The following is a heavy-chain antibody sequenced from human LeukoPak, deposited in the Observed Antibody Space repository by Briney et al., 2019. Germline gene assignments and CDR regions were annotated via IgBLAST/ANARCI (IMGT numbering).Heavy chain of an antibody. CDR1: GDSVSSNSAA. CDR3: ARENRYTYGQKGNWFDP. Sequence: SQTLSLTCAISGDSVSSNSAAWNWIRQSPARGLEWLGRTYYRSKWYNDYAVSVKSRITINPDTSKNQFSLQLNSVTPEDTAFYYGARENRYTYGQKGNWFDPWGQGTLVTVSS. D-gene: IGHD5-18*01. CDR2: TYYRSKWYN. J-gene: IGHJ5*02. V-gene: IGHV6-1*01.